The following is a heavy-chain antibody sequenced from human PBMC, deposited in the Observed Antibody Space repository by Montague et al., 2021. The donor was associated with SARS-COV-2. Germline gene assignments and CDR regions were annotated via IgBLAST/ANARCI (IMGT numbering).Heavy chain of an antibody. CDR2: ISYSGTT. CDR1: GGSISSTTYR. V-gene: IGHV4-39*01. CDR3: ARHYGSSLDS. D-gene: IGHD4-17*01. J-gene: IGHJ4*02. Sequence: SETLSLTCTVSGGSISSTTYRWGWVRQPPGKGLEWIGFISYSGTTFYNPSLKSRISMSVDTPKSQFPLNLTSVTAADTAVYYCARHYGSSLDSWGQGILVAVSS.